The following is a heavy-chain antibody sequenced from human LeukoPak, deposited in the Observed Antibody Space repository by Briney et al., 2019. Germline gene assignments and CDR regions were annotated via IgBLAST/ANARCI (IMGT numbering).Heavy chain of an antibody. CDR2: IYYSGST. CDR3: ARAPVVGSYWGVYFDY. J-gene: IGHJ4*02. CDR1: GGSISSSNYY. V-gene: IGHV4-39*07. D-gene: IGHD1-26*01. Sequence: QASETLSLTCTVSGGSISSSNYYWGWIRQPPGKGLEWIGSIYYSGSTYYNPSLKSRVTISVDTSKNQFSLKLSSVTAADTAVYYCARAPVVGSYWGVYFDYWGQGTLVTVSS.